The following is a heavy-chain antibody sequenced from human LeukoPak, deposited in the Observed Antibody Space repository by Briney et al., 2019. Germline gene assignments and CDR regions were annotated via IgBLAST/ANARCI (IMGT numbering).Heavy chain of an antibody. CDR1: GGSFSGYY. J-gene: IGHJ6*01. CDR3: ARGLAGWLRLNYYCGMDV. CDR2: INHSGST. V-gene: IGHV4-34*01. Sequence: SETLSLTCAVYGGSFSGYYWSWIRQPPGKGLEWIGEINHSGSTNYNPSPKGRVTISVETSKNQFSLKLSSVSAAGTAVYYCARGLAGWLRLNYYCGMDVWGQGTTVTVSS. D-gene: IGHD5-12*01.